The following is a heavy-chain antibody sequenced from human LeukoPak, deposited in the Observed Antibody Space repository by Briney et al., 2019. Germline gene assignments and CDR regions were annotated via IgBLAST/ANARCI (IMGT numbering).Heavy chain of an antibody. CDR2: ISWNSGSI. V-gene: IGHV3-9*01. Sequence: QPGRSLRLSCAASGFTFDDYATHWVRQAPGKGLEWVSGISWNSGSIGYADSVKGRFTISRDNSKSTLYLQMNSLRAEDTAVYYCAKDLRGLPGGDYWGQGTLVTVSS. J-gene: IGHJ4*02. CDR3: AKDLRGLPGGDY. D-gene: IGHD5-12*01. CDR1: GFTFDDYA.